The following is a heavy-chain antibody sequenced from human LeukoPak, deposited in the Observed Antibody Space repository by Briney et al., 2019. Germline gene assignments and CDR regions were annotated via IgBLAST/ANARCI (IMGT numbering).Heavy chain of an antibody. Sequence: GASVKVSCKASGYTFTGYYMHWVRQAPGQGLEWMGWINPNSGGTNYAQKFQGWVTMTRDTSISTAYMELSRLRSDDTAVYYCARGSHIVVVTDGFGAFDIWGQGTMVTVSS. CDR1: GYTFTGYY. CDR3: ARGSHIVVVTDGFGAFDI. CDR2: INPNSGGT. J-gene: IGHJ3*02. V-gene: IGHV1-2*04. D-gene: IGHD2-21*02.